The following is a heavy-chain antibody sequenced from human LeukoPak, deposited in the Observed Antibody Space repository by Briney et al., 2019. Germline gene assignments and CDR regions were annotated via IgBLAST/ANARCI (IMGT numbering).Heavy chain of an antibody. D-gene: IGHD1-20*01. J-gene: IGHJ4*02. CDR2: VYTSGST. CDR3: ARSNWYEYFDN. Sequence: SETLSLTCTLSGGSIGSYYWSWIRQPPGKGLEWIGYVYTSGSTNYNPSFKSRVTISADTSKNQFSLRLTSVTAADTALYYCARSNWYEYFDNWGQGTLVTVSS. CDR1: GGSIGSYY. V-gene: IGHV4-4*09.